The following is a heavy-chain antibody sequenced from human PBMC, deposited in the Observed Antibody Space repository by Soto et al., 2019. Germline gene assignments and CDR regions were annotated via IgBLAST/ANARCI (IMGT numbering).Heavy chain of an antibody. J-gene: IGHJ5*02. Sequence: QVQLQQWGAGLLKPSETLSLTCAVYSGSFSGYYWSWIRQPPGKGLEWIGEINHSGSTNYNPSLKSRVTISVDTSKNQFSLKLSSVTAADTAVYYCARVRIQLWFGVATFDPWGQGTLVTVSS. CDR2: INHSGST. D-gene: IGHD5-18*01. CDR1: SGSFSGYY. CDR3: ARVRIQLWFGVATFDP. V-gene: IGHV4-34*01.